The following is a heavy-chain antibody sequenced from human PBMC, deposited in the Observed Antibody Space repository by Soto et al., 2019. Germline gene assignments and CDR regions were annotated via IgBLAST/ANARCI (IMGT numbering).Heavy chain of an antibody. CDR1: SQSFSDYY. CDR2: IYYSGST. J-gene: IGHJ6*02. Sequence: SQTLSLTCTMYSQSFSDYYWNWIRQTPGKGLEWIGYIYYSGSTNYNPSLKSRVTISVDTSKNQFSLKRSSVTAADTAVYYCARVAATLPYYYYGMDVWGQGTTVTVSS. D-gene: IGHD1-26*01. V-gene: IGHV4-59*01. CDR3: ARVAATLPYYYYGMDV.